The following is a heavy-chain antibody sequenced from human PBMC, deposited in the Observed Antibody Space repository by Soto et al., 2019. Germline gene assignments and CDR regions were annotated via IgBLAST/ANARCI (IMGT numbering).Heavy chain of an antibody. J-gene: IGHJ4*01. CDR2: MNPDSSHA. V-gene: IGHV1-8*01. D-gene: IGHD2-15*01. CDR3: ARRPHCSGGICYYGLDN. Sequence: ASVKVSCNASGYTFTNSDINWMRQAPGQGLEWMGWMNPDSSHAAYAQKFQGRVTLTTSTSTSTVYMEMRSLGSEDTAVYYCARRPHCSGGICYYGLDNWGHGTLVTFSS. CDR1: GYTFTNSD.